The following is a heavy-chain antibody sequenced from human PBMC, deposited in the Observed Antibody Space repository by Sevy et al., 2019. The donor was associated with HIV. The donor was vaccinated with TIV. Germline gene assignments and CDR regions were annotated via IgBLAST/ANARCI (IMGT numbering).Heavy chain of an antibody. V-gene: IGHV1-46*01. CDR2: INPSGGST. Sequence: ASMKVSCKASGYTFTSYYMHWVRQAPGQGLEWMGIINPSGGSTSYAQKFQGRVTMTRDTSTSTVYMELSSLRSEDTAVYYCARNGYSYGPGGNYYYGMDVWGQGTTVTVSS. J-gene: IGHJ6*02. D-gene: IGHD5-18*01. CDR1: GYTFTSYY. CDR3: ARNGYSYGPGGNYYYGMDV.